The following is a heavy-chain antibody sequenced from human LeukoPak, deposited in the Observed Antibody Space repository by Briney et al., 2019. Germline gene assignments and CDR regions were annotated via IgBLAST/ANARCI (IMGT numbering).Heavy chain of an antibody. CDR3: ARPYYYDSRIDP. D-gene: IGHD3-22*01. CDR1: GGSISSGDYY. V-gene: IGHV4-30-4*01. Sequence: SGTLCLTCTVSGGSISSGDYYWSWIRQPPGKGLEWIAYMYYSGSTYYNPYLKSRVTMSADTSKDQLSLKLSSVTAADTAVYYCARPYYYDSRIDPWGQGILVTVSS. J-gene: IGHJ5*02. CDR2: MYYSGST.